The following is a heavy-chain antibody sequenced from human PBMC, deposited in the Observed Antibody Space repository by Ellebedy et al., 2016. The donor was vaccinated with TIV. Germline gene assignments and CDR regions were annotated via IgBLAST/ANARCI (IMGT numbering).Heavy chain of an antibody. CDR3: ARTVSYSSGWYGY. D-gene: IGHD6-19*01. CDR2: IIPILGIV. CDR1: GGTFSSYA. V-gene: IGHV1-69*04. Sequence: SVKVSCKASGGTFSSYAISWVRQAPGQGLEWMGRIIPILGIVNYAQKLQGRVTITADKSTSTGYMELSSLRTEDTAVFYCARTVSYSSGWYGYWGKGTLVTVSS. J-gene: IGHJ4*02.